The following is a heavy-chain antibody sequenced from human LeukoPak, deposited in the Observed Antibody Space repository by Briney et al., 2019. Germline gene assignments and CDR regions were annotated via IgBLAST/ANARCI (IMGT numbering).Heavy chain of an antibody. D-gene: IGHD2-2*01. CDR2: IYYSGST. V-gene: IGHV4-39*07. J-gene: IGHJ6*03. CDR1: GGSISSSSYY. CDR3: ARVVAPGPWDYYYYMDV. Sequence: SETLSLTCTVSGGSISSSSYYWGWIRQPPGKGLEWIGSIYYSGSTYYNPSLKSRVTISVDTSKNQFSLKLSSVTAADTAAYYCARVVAPGPWDYYYYMDVWGKGTTVTVSS.